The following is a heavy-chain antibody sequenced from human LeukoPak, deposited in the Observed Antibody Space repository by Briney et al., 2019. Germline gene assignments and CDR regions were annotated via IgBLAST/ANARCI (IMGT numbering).Heavy chain of an antibody. J-gene: IGHJ4*02. CDR2: ISDTGGST. CDR1: GFTFRNYA. Sequence: PGGSLRLSCAASGFTFRNYAVSWVRQAPGKGLEWVSAISDTGGSTYYADSVKGRFTISRDNSKNTLYLQMNSLRAEDTAIYYCAKGSRSARPYYFDYWGQGTLVTVSS. CDR3: AKGSRSARPYYFDY. D-gene: IGHD6-6*01. V-gene: IGHV3-23*01.